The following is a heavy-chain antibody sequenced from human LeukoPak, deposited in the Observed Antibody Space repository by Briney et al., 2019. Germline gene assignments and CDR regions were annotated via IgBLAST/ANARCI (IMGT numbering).Heavy chain of an antibody. Sequence: GGSLRLSCAASGFTFSSYAMSWVRQAPGKGLEWVSSISGSGGSTYYADSVKGRFTISRDNSKNTLYLQMNSLRAEDTAVYYCAKDADYGDYAGLNWFDPWGQGTLVTVSS. V-gene: IGHV3-23*01. CDR1: GFTFSSYA. J-gene: IGHJ5*02. CDR2: ISGSGGST. CDR3: AKDADYGDYAGLNWFDP. D-gene: IGHD4-17*01.